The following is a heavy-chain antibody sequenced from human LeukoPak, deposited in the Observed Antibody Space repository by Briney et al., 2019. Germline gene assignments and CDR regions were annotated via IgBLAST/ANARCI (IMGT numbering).Heavy chain of an antibody. CDR2: IYYSGNT. Sequence: PSETLSLTCSVSGDSISSRSFYWGWIRQPPGKGREWIGSIYYSGNTYYNPSLKSRVTLSVDTSKNQVSLKLSSVTAADTAVYYCARHSLDIVVVISATDSWFDPWGQGTLVTVSS. V-gene: IGHV4-39*01. D-gene: IGHD2-15*01. J-gene: IGHJ5*02. CDR3: ARHSLDIVVVISATDSWFDP. CDR1: GDSISSRSFY.